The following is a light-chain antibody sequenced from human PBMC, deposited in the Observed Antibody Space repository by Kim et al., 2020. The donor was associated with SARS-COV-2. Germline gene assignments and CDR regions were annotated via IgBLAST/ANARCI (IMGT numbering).Light chain of an antibody. Sequence: PGRPVTLACGSRTGAVTSGHWPYWFQQKPGQAPRTLIYDTNIKHSWTPARFSGSLLGGKAALTLSGAQPEDEAEYYCQLYYSGAEVFGGGTQLTVL. CDR3: QLYYSGAEV. CDR1: TGAVTSGHW. CDR2: DTN. J-gene: IGLJ3*02. V-gene: IGLV7-46*01.